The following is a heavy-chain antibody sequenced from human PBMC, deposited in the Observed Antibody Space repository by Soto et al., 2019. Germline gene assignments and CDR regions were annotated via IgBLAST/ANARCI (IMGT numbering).Heavy chain of an antibody. Sequence: EVQMVEFGGGLVQPGGSLRLSCAASGFTFSSYAINWVRQAPGKGLEWVSAISGGGGTTYYADSVKGRSTISRDNSKNTVYLQMNSLRAEDTAVYYCATPYLLYAFDIWGQGTMVTVSS. D-gene: IGHD2-15*01. V-gene: IGHV3-23*04. CDR2: ISGGGGTT. CDR1: GFTFSSYA. CDR3: ATPYLLYAFDI. J-gene: IGHJ3*02.